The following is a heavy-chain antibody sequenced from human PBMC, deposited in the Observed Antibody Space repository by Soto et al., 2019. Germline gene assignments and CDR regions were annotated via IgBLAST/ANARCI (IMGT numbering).Heavy chain of an antibody. J-gene: IGHJ1*01. CDR1: GFTFSSYA. D-gene: IGHD6-13*01. CDR3: AKAKDSSSWYPVYFQH. CDR2: ISGSGGST. Sequence: EVQLLESGGGLVQPGGSLRLSCAASGFTFSSYAMSWVRQAPGKGLEWVSAISGSGGSTYYADSVKGRFTISRDNSKNTLYLQMNILRAEDTAVYYCAKAKDSSSWYPVYFQHWGQGTLVTVSS. V-gene: IGHV3-23*01.